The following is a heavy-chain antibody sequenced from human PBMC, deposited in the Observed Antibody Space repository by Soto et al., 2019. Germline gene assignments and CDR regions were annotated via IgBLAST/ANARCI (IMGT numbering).Heavy chain of an antibody. D-gene: IGHD5-12*01. V-gene: IGHV3-23*01. J-gene: IGHJ4*02. CDR1: GFMFSNYP. CDR3: KRDVVASSPPGADY. Sequence: EVQLLASGGDLVRPGGSLRLSCAGSGFMFSNYPMSWVRQAPGKGPEWVAAIKAAGGDPYYADSVKGRFTISRDNFNDMLYLQMNSLTVEDTAMYYCKRDVVASSPPGADYWGQGTLVTVSS. CDR2: IKAAGGDP.